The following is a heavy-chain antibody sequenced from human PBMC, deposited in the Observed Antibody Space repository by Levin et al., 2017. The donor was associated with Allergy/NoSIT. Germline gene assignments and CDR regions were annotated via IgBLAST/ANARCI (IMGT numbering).Heavy chain of an antibody. J-gene: IGHJ3*02. CDR1: GDSISSSSYY. CDR2: IYYSGST. Sequence: SQTLSLTCTVSGDSISSSSYYWGWIRQPPGKGLEWIGSIYYSGSTYYNPSLKSRVTISVDTSKNQFSLKMSSVTAADTAVYYCAREFGYYYDSSGPMGDVFDIWGQGTMVTVSS. V-gene: IGHV4-39*07. CDR3: AREFGYYYDSSGPMGDVFDI. D-gene: IGHD3-22*01.